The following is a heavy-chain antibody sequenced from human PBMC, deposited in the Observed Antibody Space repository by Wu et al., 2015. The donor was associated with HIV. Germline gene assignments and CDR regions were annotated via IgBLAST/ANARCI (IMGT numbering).Heavy chain of an antibody. Sequence: QVQLVQSGAEVKKPGSSVRVSCKVSGNTLTSYAISWVRQAPGQGLEWMGGIIPIFGTPNYAQNFQGRVTFSADGSMSLVYMELTSLIFEDTAVYYCARTVISASGSPYYFDSWGQGTLVTVSS. CDR2: IIPIFGTP. D-gene: IGHD6-13*01. V-gene: IGHV1-69*13. CDR3: ARTVISASGSPYYFDS. J-gene: IGHJ4*02. CDR1: GNTLTSYA.